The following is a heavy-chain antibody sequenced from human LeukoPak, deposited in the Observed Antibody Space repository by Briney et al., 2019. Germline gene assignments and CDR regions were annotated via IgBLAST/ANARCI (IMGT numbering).Heavy chain of an antibody. Sequence: PSQTLSLTCTVSGGSISRGDYYWSWIRQPPGKGLEWIGYIYYSGSTYYNPSLKSRVTISVDTSKNQFSPKLSSVTAADTAVYYCARDQYGGDYYDSSGEYWGQGTLVTVSS. J-gene: IGHJ4*02. CDR1: GGSISRGDYY. D-gene: IGHD3-22*01. CDR3: ARDQYGGDYYDSSGEY. V-gene: IGHV4-30-4*01. CDR2: IYYSGST.